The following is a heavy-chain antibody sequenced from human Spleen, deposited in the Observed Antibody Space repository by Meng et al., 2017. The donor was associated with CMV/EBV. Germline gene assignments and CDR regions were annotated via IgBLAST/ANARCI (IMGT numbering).Heavy chain of an antibody. CDR2: INHSGST. CDR1: GGSFSGYY. J-gene: IGHJ5*02. CDR3: ARALRHNWFDP. Sequence: QVQLQQWGAGLLKPSETLSLTCAVYGGSFSGYYWSWICQPPGKGLEWIGEINHSGSTNYNPSLKSRVTISVDTSKNQFSLKLSSVTAADTAVYYCARALRHNWFDPWGQGTLVTVSS. V-gene: IGHV4-34*01.